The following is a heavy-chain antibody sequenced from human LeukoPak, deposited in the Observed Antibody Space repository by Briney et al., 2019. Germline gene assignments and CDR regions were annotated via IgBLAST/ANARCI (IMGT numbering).Heavy chain of an antibody. CDR2: ISSSSSYI. V-gene: IGHV3-21*04. CDR3: ARFAMVRGVTPFDY. D-gene: IGHD3-10*01. CDR1: GFTFSSYG. J-gene: IGHJ4*02. Sequence: GGSLRLSCAASGFTFSSYGMHWVRQAPGKGLEWVSYISSSSSYIYYADSVKGRFTISRDNAKNSLYLQMNSLRAEDTAVYYCARFAMVRGVTPFDYWGQGTLVTVSS.